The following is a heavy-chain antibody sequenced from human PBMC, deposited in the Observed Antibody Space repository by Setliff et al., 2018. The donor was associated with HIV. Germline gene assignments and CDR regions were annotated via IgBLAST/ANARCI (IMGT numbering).Heavy chain of an antibody. J-gene: IGHJ4*01. CDR1: GGSINNDIYF. CDR2: IYYSGST. D-gene: IGHD6-6*01. Sequence: PSETLSLTCTVSGGSINNDIYFWTWIRQRPGKGLEWIGYIYYSGSTHSNPSLKSRLTISVGTSSNQFSLKLNSVTAADTAIYYCARSSRSSPFWFDYWGLGTLVTV. CDR3: ARSSRSSPFWFDY. V-gene: IGHV4-31*03.